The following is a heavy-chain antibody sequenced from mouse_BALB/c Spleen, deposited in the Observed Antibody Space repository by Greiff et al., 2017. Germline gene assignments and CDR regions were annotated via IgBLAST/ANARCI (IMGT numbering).Heavy chain of an antibody. CDR2: IYPGSGNT. V-gene: IGHV1-77*01. Sequence: QVQLQQSGAELARPGASVKLSCKASGYTFTDYYINWVKQRTGQGLEWIGEIYPGSGNTYYNEKFKGKATLTADKSSNTAYMQLSSLTSEDSAVYFCARDGNFAYWGQGTLVTVSA. D-gene: IGHD1-1*01. J-gene: IGHJ3*01. CDR3: ARDGNFAY. CDR1: GYTFTDYY.